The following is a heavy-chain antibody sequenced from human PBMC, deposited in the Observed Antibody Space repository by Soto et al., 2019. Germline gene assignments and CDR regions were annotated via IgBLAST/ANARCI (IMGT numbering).Heavy chain of an antibody. D-gene: IGHD3-3*01. J-gene: IGHJ6*02. V-gene: IGHV3-48*02. CDR2: ISSSSSTI. Sequence: EVQLVESGGGLVQPGGSLRLSCAASGFTFSSYSMNWVRQAPGKGLEWVSYISSSSSTIYYADSVKGRFTISRDNAKNSLYLQMKSLRDEDTAVYYCARDTNYDFWSGYYNRYGMDVWGQGTTVTVSS. CDR1: GFTFSSYS. CDR3: ARDTNYDFWSGYYNRYGMDV.